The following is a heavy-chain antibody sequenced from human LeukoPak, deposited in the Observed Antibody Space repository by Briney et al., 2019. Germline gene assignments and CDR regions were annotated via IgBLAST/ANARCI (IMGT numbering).Heavy chain of an antibody. D-gene: IGHD3-3*01. J-gene: IGHJ4*02. CDR1: GFTFTSYS. Sequence: GGSLRLSCAASGFTFTSYSMSWVRQAPGKGLEWVSSISSSSSYIYYADSVKGRFTISRDNAKNSLYLQMNSLRAEDTAVYYCARVQGYYDFWSGYYFVDVAGHFDYWGQGTLVTVSS. V-gene: IGHV3-21*01. CDR2: ISSSSSYI. CDR3: ARVQGYYDFWSGYYFVDVAGHFDY.